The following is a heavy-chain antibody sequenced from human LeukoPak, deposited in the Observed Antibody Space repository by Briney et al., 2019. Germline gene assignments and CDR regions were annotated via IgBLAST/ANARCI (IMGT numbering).Heavy chain of an antibody. CDR2: ISGSGGST. V-gene: IGHV3-23*01. J-gene: IGHJ3*02. Sequence: GGSLRPSCAASGFTFSSYAMSWVRQAPGKGLEWVSAISGSGGSTYYADSVKGRFTISRDNSKNTLYLQMNSLRAEDTAVYYCAKDYYDSSGYWTYAFDIWGQGTMVAVSS. D-gene: IGHD3-22*01. CDR1: GFTFSSYA. CDR3: AKDYYDSSGYWTYAFDI.